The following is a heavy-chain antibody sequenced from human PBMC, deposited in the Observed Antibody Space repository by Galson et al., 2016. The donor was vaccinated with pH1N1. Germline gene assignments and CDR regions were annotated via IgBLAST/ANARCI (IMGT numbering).Heavy chain of an antibody. CDR3: TTEGQRYGAY. CDR1: GLTFKNVW. V-gene: IGHV3-15*01. D-gene: IGHD2-2*01. Sequence: SLRLSCAASGLTFKNVWMSWVRQAPGKGLEWVGRIKSEAAGGTINYAAPVKGRFTISRDDSEGTLYLHMNSLQTEDTGVYFCTTEGQRYGAYWGQGTLVTVSS. CDR2: IKSEAAGGTI. J-gene: IGHJ4*02.